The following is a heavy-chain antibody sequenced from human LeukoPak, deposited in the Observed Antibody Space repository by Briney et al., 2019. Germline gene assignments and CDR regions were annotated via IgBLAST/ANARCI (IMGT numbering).Heavy chain of an antibody. CDR1: GFTFRSYE. CDR3: APYYYGAGSASNSFDY. V-gene: IGHV3-48*03. D-gene: IGHD3-10*01. Sequence: LRLSCAASGFTFRSYEMNWVRQAPGKGLEWVSYIRSSCSTKYYADSVKGRFTISRDNAKNSLYLQMNSLRAEDTAVYYCAPYYYGAGSASNSFDYWGQGTVLSVST. J-gene: IGHJ4*02. CDR2: IRSSCSTK.